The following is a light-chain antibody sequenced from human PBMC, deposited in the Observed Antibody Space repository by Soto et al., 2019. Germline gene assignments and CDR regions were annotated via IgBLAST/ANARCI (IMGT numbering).Light chain of an antibody. Sequence: DIQMTQSPSTLPASVGDRVTITCRASQSISNFLHWYQQNPGKAPKLLIYSASNLESGVPPRFGASGSGTDFDXTMSRLQPEDFATYYCQQSYRNPRTFGLGTKVDSK. CDR3: QQSYRNPRT. V-gene: IGKV1-39*01. CDR1: QSISNF. CDR2: SAS. J-gene: IGKJ1*01.